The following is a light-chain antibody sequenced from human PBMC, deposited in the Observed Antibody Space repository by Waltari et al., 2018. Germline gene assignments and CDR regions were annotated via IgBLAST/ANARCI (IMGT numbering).Light chain of an antibody. V-gene: IGLV3-25*03. CDR1: ALPNKY. Sequence: SYELTQTPSVSVSPGQTARITCSGDALPNKYAYWYQQKPGQAPVVGIYKDTQRPSGIPGRFSGSTSGTTVTLTISGVQAEDEADYYCQSADTSGNYVFGPGTKVTVV. J-gene: IGLJ1*01. CDR2: KDT. CDR3: QSADTSGNYV.